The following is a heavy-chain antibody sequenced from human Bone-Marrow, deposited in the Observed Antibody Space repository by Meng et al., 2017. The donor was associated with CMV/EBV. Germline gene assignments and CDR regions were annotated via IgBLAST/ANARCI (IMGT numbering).Heavy chain of an antibody. CDR1: GFTVSSYW. D-gene: IGHD3-9*01. V-gene: IGHV3-7*01. CDR3: ARGGYYEILTGSGIDAFDI. Sequence: GGSLRLSCAASGFTVSSYWMSWVRQAPGKGLEWVANIKQDGSEKYYVDAVKRRFTISRDNAKNSLYPHMNSLRAEDTAVYYWARGGYYEILTGSGIDAFDIWGQGTMVTVSS. J-gene: IGHJ3*02. CDR2: IKQDGSEK.